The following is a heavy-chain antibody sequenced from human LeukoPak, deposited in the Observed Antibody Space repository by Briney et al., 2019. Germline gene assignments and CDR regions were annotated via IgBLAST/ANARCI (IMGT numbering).Heavy chain of an antibody. CDR3: ARDERGGGATDFDY. D-gene: IGHD1-26*01. J-gene: IGHJ4*02. CDR2: ISSSSSTI. V-gene: IGHV3-48*01. CDR1: GFNFSSYN. Sequence: GGSLRLSCAASGFNFSSYNMNWVRQAPGKGLEWVSFISSSSSTIYYTDSVKGRFTISRDNAKNSLYLQMNSLRVGDTAGYYCARDERGGGATDFDYWGQGTLVTVSS.